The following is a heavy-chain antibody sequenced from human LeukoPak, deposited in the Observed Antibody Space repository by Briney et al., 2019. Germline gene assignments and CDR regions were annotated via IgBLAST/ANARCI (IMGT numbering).Heavy chain of an antibody. D-gene: IGHD6-19*01. J-gene: IGHJ4*01. V-gene: IGHV3-23*01. CDR1: GFTFSSYA. CDR3: AKRGSSGSYYFDS. Sequence: GGSLRLSCAASGFTFSSYAMSWVRQAPGKRLEWVSTLNNVGGAFYADSVKGRFTISRDNSKNTLYVQMNSLRADDTAVYYCAKRGSSGSYYFDSWGHGTLVTVSS. CDR2: LNNVGGA.